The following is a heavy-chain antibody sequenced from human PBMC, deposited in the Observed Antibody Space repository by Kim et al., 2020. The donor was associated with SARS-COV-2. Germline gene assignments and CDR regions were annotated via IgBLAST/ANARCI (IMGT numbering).Heavy chain of an antibody. D-gene: IGHD6-13*01. CDR3: AKDMGYSSSWYYFDY. V-gene: IGHV3-9*01. J-gene: IGHJ4*02. Sequence: DSVKCRFTISRDNAKNSLYLQMNSLRAEDTALYYCAKDMGYSSSWYYFDYWGQGTLVTVSS.